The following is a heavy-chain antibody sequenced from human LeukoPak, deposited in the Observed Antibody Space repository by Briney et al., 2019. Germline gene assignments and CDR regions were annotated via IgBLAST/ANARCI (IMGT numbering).Heavy chain of an antibody. D-gene: IGHD4-17*01. CDR3: AKGRNDYGDAALNY. CDR2: ISGGGDNT. CDR1: GFTFSNAW. V-gene: IGHV3-23*01. Sequence: GGSLRLSCAASGFTFSNAWMNWVRQAPGKGLEWVSSISGGGDNTYYADSVKGRFTISRDNSKNTLYLQMNSLRAEDTAGYYCAKGRNDYGDAALNYWGQGTLVTVSS. J-gene: IGHJ4*02.